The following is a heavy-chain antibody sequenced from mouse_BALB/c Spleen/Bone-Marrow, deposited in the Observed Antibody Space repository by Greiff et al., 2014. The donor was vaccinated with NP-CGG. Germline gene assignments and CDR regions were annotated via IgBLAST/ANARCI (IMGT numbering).Heavy chain of an antibody. CDR3: ARKNDVGYYSAMDY. V-gene: IGHV2-2*01. CDR2: IWSGGIT. J-gene: IGHJ4*01. D-gene: IGHD2-12*01. Sequence: QVQLQQSGPGLVQPSQSLSITCTVSGFSLTSYGVHWVRQSPGKGLEWLGVIWSGGITDYDAAFISRLNITKDNSKSQVFFKMNSLRADDTAIYYCARKNDVGYYSAMDYWGQGTSVTVST. CDR1: GFSLTSYG.